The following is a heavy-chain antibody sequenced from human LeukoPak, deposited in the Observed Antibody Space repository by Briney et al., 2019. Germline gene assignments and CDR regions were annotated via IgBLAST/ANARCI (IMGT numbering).Heavy chain of an antibody. J-gene: IGHJ5*02. CDR2: ISGSGGTT. V-gene: IGHV3-23*01. CDR1: GFTFSNYG. D-gene: IGHD6-19*01. Sequence: PGGSLRLSCAASGFTFSNYGMSWVRQAPGKGLEWVSSISGSGGTTYYADSVKGRFTISRDKSKNTLYLQMNSLRAEDTAVYYCAREMLAAVAAQSWGQGTLVTVSS. CDR3: AREMLAAVAAQS.